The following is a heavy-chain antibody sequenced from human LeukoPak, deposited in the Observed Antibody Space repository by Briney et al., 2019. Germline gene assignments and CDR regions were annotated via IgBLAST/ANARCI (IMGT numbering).Heavy chain of an antibody. D-gene: IGHD6-19*01. CDR1: GGSISNYY. CDR3: ARAPGSAYYPYYYMDV. Sequence: PSETLSLTCTVSGGSISNYYWSWIRQPPGKGLEWIGYIYYIGSTNYNPSLKSRVTISVDTSKNQFSLSLNSVTAADTAEYYCARAPGSAYYPYYYMDVWGKGTTVTVSS. J-gene: IGHJ6*03. CDR2: IYYIGST. V-gene: IGHV4-59*01.